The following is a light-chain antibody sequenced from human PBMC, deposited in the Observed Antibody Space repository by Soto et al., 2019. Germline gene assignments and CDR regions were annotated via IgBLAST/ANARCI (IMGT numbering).Light chain of an antibody. V-gene: IGKV3-11*01. CDR3: QHRTNWPRT. CDR1: QTVGTF. Sequence: EIVLTQSPATLSLSPGERATLSCRASQTVGTFLAWHQQKPGQAPRLVIYDAAKRATGIPARFSGTGSGTDFALTTTSIEPEDFAVYYCQHRTNWPRTFGQGTKLDIK. CDR2: DAA. J-gene: IGKJ2*01.